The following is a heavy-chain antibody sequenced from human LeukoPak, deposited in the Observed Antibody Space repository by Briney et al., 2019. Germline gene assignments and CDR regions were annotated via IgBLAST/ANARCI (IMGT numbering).Heavy chain of an antibody. CDR1: GFTFSSYS. J-gene: IGHJ4*02. CDR2: ISSSISTI. V-gene: IGHV3-48*01. CDR3: TTDLGRSRIAPRFYY. D-gene: IGHD6-6*01. Sequence: GRSLRLSCAASGFTFSSYSMNWVRQAPGKGLEWVSYISSSISTIYYADSVKGRFTISRDNVKNSLYLQMTSLKTEDTAVYYCTTDLGRSRIAPRFYYWGQGTLVTVSS.